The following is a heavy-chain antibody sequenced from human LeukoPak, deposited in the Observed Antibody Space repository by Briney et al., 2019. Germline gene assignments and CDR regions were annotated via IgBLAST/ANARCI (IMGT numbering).Heavy chain of an antibody. V-gene: IGHV3-7*01. CDR1: GFSFSSYW. Sequence: GGSPRLSCAASGFSFSSYWMSWVRQAPGKGLEWVANINPDGSNMFYVDSVKGRFTISRDNAKNSLYLQMNNLRAEDTAVYFCVSGFLQWLYWGQGTLVTVSS. CDR2: INPDGSNM. CDR3: VSGFLQWLY. J-gene: IGHJ4*02. D-gene: IGHD3-3*01.